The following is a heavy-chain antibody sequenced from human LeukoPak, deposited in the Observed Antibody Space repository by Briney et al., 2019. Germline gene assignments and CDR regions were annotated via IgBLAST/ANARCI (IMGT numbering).Heavy chain of an antibody. D-gene: IGHD3-3*01. J-gene: IGHJ6*02. Sequence: NPSETLSLTCTVSGGSISSSSYYWGWIRRPPGKGLEWIGSIYYSGSTYYNPSLKSRVTISVDTSKNQFSLKLSSVTAADTAVYYCARGKLGITIFGVASPRGYYYGMDVWGQGTTVTVSS. CDR3: ARGKLGITIFGVASPRGYYYGMDV. V-gene: IGHV4-39*01. CDR2: IYYSGST. CDR1: GGSISSSSYY.